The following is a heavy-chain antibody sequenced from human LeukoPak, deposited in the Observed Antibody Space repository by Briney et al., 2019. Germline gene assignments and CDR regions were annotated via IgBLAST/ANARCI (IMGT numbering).Heavy chain of an antibody. CDR2: TYTSGYT. J-gene: IGHJ1*01. Sequence: PGGSLRLSCVASGFIVSNNYMSWVRHAPGKGLEWISVTYTSGYTSYTDSVKGRFTVFRDNAKNTLFLQMNSLREEDTAVYYCAKRSPVAVWGQGTLVTVSS. CDR3: AKRSPVAV. V-gene: IGHV3-66*04. CDR1: GFIVSNNY. D-gene: IGHD6-19*01.